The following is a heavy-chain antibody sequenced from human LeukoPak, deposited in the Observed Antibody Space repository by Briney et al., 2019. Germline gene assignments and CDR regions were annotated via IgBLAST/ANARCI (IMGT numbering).Heavy chain of an antibody. J-gene: IGHJ4*02. CDR2: IYYSGST. Sequence: SETLSLTCTVSGGSISSYYWSWIRQPPGKGLEWIGYIYYSGSTNYNPSLKSRVTISVDTSKNQFSLKLSSVTAADTAVYYCARHYYDSSGYYYFDYWGQGTLVTVSS. CDR1: GGSISSYY. D-gene: IGHD3-22*01. CDR3: ARHYYDSSGYYYFDY. V-gene: IGHV4-59*12.